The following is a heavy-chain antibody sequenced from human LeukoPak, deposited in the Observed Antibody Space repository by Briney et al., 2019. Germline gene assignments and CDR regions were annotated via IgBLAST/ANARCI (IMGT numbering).Heavy chain of an antibody. CDR2: IYYSGST. Sequence: PSETLSLTCSVSDGSIGSYYWSWIRQPPGKGLEWIGYIYYSGSTNYNPSLRSRVTISVDTSKNQFSLNLSSVTAADTAVYYCARVSSSGWCFDYRGQGALVTVSS. V-gene: IGHV4-59*01. CDR1: DGSIGSYY. D-gene: IGHD6-19*01. J-gene: IGHJ4*02. CDR3: ARVSSSGWCFDY.